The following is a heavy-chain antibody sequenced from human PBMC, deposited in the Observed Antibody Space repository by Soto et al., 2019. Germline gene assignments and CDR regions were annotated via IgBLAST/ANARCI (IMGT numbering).Heavy chain of an antibody. V-gene: IGHV3-21*01. D-gene: IGHD5-12*01. CDR1: GFTFCSCT. Sequence: PGGSLRLSCAPSGFTFCSCTIHLVRQAPGKGLEWVSSISSSTGYTYYADAVKGRFPIPRDKPKNSMYLPKNSLSPTNTAVYYCARDFRDGYYFDYWGQGTLVTVSS. CDR3: ARDFRDGYYFDY. CDR2: ISSSTGYT. J-gene: IGHJ4*02.